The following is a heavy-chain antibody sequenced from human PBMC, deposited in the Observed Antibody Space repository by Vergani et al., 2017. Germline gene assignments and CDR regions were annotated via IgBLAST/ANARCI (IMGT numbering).Heavy chain of an antibody. Sequence: QVQLVQSGAEVKKPGASVKVSCKASGYTFTSYGISWVRQAPGQGLEWMGWISAYNGNTNYAQKLQGRVTMTTDTSTSTAYMELRSLRSDDTAVYYCARGRYYDFWSGFNTETDYMDVWGKGTTVTVSS. V-gene: IGHV1-18*01. CDR2: ISAYNGNT. CDR3: ARGRYYDFWSGFNTETDYMDV. CDR1: GYTFTSYG. D-gene: IGHD3-3*01. J-gene: IGHJ6*03.